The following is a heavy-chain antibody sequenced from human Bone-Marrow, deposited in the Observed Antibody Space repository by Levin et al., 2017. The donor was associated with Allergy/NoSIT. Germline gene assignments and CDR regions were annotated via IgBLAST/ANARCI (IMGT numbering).Heavy chain of an antibody. CDR3: ASYAAGSFYYGMAV. CDR2: ISGSGGSI. D-gene: IGHD6-13*01. Sequence: GESLKISCADSRFTFNTYAMSWVRQAPGKGLEWVAAISGSGGSIYSADSVKGRFTISRDNSKNTIYLQMNSLRVEDTAVYYCASYAAGSFYYGMAVWGQGTTVIVSS. CDR1: RFTFNTYA. V-gene: IGHV3-23*01. J-gene: IGHJ6*02.